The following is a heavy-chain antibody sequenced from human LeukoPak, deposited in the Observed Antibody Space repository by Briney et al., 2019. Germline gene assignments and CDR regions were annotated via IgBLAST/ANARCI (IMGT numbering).Heavy chain of an antibody. Sequence: GASVKVSCKASGGTFSSYAISWVRQAPGQGLEWMGGIIPIFGTANYAQKFQGRVTITADESTSTAYMELSSLRSEDTAVYYCARSHYYGPGMSSDYWGQGTLVTVSS. CDR1: GGTFSSYA. D-gene: IGHD3-10*01. V-gene: IGHV1-69*01. CDR3: ARSHYYGPGMSSDY. J-gene: IGHJ4*02. CDR2: IIPIFGTA.